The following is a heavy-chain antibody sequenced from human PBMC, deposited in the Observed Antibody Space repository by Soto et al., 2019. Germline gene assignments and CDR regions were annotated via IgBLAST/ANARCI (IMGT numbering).Heavy chain of an antibody. V-gene: IGHV4-59*01. J-gene: IGHJ5*02. CDR3: ARMFDHYLKGNLSDP. CDR1: DGSIGSDY. D-gene: IGHD3-10*02. CDR2: IDYIGNT. Sequence: SETLSLTCTVSDGSIGSDYWSWIRQPPGKGLEWLGNIDYIGNTNYNPSLKSRVTMSIDTSKNRLSLKLASVTTAETAVYYCARMFDHYLKGNLSDPWGQGTLLNVS.